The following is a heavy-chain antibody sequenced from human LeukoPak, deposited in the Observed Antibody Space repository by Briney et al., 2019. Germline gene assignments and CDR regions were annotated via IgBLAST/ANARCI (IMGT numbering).Heavy chain of an antibody. CDR2: IYYSGST. V-gene: IGHV4-59*01. CDR1: GGSISSYY. D-gene: IGHD3-22*01. CDR3: ARAGYYYDSMGET. Sequence: SETLSLTCTVSGGSISSYYWSWIRQPPGKGLEWIGYIYYSGSTNYNPSLKSRVTISVDTSKNQFSLKLSSVTAADTAVYYCARAGYYYDSMGETWGQGILVTVSS. J-gene: IGHJ5*02.